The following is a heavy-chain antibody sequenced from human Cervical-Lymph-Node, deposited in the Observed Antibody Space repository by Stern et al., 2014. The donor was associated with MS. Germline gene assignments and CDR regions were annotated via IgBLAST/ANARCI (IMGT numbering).Heavy chain of an antibody. Sequence: VQLLESGAEVKKPGSSVKVSCKASGGTFSSYAISWVRQAPGQGLEWMGGIIPMFGKADYAQKFQGRVTITADESTVTVYMELSSLRSEDTAVYYCGLNTGMDVHNWFDPWGQGTQVTVSS. V-gene: IGHV1-69*01. CDR3: GLNTGMDVHNWFDP. D-gene: IGHD5-18*01. CDR1: GGTFSSYA. CDR2: IIPMFGKA. J-gene: IGHJ5*02.